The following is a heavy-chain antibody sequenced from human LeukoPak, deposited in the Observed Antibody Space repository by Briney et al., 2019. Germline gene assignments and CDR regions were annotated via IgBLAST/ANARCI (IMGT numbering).Heavy chain of an antibody. CDR2: IYYSGST. Sequence: SETLSLTCAVSGGSISSSSYYWGWIRQPPGKGLEWIGSIYYSGSTYYNPSLKSRVTISVDTSKNQFSLKLSSVTAADTAVYYCARHKMGSGRGYYFDYWGQGTLVTVSS. V-gene: IGHV4-39*01. D-gene: IGHD2-15*01. CDR3: ARHKMGSGRGYYFDY. J-gene: IGHJ4*02. CDR1: GGSISSSSYY.